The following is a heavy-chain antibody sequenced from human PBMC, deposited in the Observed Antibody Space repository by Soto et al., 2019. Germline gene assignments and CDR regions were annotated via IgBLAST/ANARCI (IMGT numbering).Heavy chain of an antibody. CDR3: ARVYYDYIWGSYPLVY. D-gene: IGHD3-16*02. CDR2: IKQDGSEK. V-gene: IGHV3-7*01. Sequence: EVQLVESGGGLVQPGGSLRLSCAASGFNFSSHWLSWVRQAPGTGLERLASIKQDGSEKHYVDSVKGRFTISRDNAKNSLYLQMNSLRGEDTAGYYCARVYYDYIWGSYPLVYWGQGTLVTVSS. J-gene: IGHJ4*02. CDR1: GFNFSSHW.